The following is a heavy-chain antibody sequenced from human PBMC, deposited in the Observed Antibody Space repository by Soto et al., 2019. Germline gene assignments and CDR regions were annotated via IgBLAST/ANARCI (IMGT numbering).Heavy chain of an antibody. CDR3: AAGGPRWLHSPFDY. Sequence: QVHLVQSGAEVKKPGASVKVSCKVSGHTLTEFSMHWVRQAPGKGLEWMGGFDPEDGEIKYSQKFQGRVTMTEDTSTDSAYMELSSLRSEDTAVYYCAAGGPRWLHSPFDYWGQGTLVTVSS. CDR2: FDPEDGEI. CDR1: GHTLTEFS. V-gene: IGHV1-24*01. J-gene: IGHJ4*02. D-gene: IGHD5-12*01.